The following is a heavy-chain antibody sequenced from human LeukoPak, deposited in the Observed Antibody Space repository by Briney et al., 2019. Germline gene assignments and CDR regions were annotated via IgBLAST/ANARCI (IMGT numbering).Heavy chain of an antibody. D-gene: IGHD3-3*01. V-gene: IGHV5-51*01. Sequence: GESLKISCNVSGLTFTSYWIGWVRQMPGKGLEWMGIIYPGDSDTRYSPSFQGQVTMSADKSISTAYLQWSSLQASDTAMYYCATHISNDFWSGYPQYYFDYWGQGTLVTVSS. CDR3: ATHISNDFWSGYPQYYFDY. CDR2: IYPGDSDT. J-gene: IGHJ4*02. CDR1: GLTFTSYW.